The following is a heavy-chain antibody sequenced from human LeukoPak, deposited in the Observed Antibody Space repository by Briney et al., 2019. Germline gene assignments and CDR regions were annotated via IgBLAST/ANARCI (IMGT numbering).Heavy chain of an antibody. J-gene: IGHJ6*02. CDR2: IYWSSSGT. CDR1: GFNSEDHA. CDR3: ARGAPRDYGMDV. Sequence: GRSLRLSCVVSGFNSEDHAMHWVRQAPGKGLEWVSGIYWSSSGTGYADSVKGRFTISRDNSKNTLYLQMNSPRAEDTAVYYCARGAPRDYGMDVWGQGTTVTVSS. V-gene: IGHV3-9*02.